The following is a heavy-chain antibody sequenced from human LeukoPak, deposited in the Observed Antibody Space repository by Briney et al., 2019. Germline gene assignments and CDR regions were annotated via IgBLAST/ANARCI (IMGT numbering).Heavy chain of an antibody. CDR3: ARGGVGATTFDY. D-gene: IGHD1-26*01. J-gene: IGHJ4*02. V-gene: IGHV3-21*01. CDR2: ISSSSSYI. Sequence: PGGSLRLSCAASGFTFSSHWMSWVRQAPGKGLEWVSSISSSSSYIYYADSVKGRFTISRDNAKNSLYLQMNSLRAEDTAVYYCARGGVGATTFDYWGQGTLVTVSS. CDR1: GFTFSSHW.